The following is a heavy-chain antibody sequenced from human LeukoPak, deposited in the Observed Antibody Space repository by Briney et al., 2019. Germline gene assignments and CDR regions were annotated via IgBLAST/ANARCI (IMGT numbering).Heavy chain of an antibody. CDR1: GFTFSSYA. CDR3: AKSPPPYDSSGYYLEYYFDY. J-gene: IGHJ4*02. D-gene: IGHD3-22*01. CDR2: ISGSGGST. Sequence: GGSLRLSCAASGFTFSSYAMSWVRQAPGKGLEWVSAISGSGGSTYYADSVKGRFTISRDNSKNTLYLQMNSLRAEDTAVYYCAKSPPPYDSSGYYLEYYFDYWGQGTLVTVSS. V-gene: IGHV3-23*01.